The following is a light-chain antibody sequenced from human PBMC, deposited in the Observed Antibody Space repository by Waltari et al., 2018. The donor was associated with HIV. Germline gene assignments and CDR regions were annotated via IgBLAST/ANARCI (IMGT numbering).Light chain of an antibody. CDR3: MQSLHLLYT. Sequence: DIVMTQTPPSLSVTPGQPPSFSCNYCKSLKHTDGNTYLYWYLQRPGKSPQVLIYEVSNRYAGVPDRFSGSWSGTHFTLKIALVEAEDVGSYYCMQSLHLLYTFGQGTKLEIK. CDR2: EVS. CDR1: KSLKHTDGNTY. J-gene: IGKJ2*01. V-gene: IGKV2D-29*02.